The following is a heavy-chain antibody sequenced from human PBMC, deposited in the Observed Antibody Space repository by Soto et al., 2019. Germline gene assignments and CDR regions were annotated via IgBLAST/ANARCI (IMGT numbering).Heavy chain of an antibody. V-gene: IGHV3-21*01. Sequence: EVQLVESGGGLVNPGGSLRLSCVVSGFPFSTSNMNWVRQAPGKGLGGVSFISRSRTYIYYADSVNGRFTISRDDAETSLFLQMNSLRAEDTAVYYCARGVLPISSTSWFDPWGQGTLVTVSS. CDR2: ISRSRTYI. D-gene: IGHD2-2*01. CDR1: GFPFSTSN. J-gene: IGHJ5*02. CDR3: ARGVLPISSTSWFDP.